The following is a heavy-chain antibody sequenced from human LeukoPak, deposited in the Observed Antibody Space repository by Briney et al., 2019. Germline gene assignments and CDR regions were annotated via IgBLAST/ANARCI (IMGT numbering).Heavy chain of an antibody. V-gene: IGHV4-34*01. D-gene: IGHD6-6*01. CDR3: ARGSPLVGIDY. CDR1: GGSFSGYY. J-gene: IGHJ4*02. Sequence: SETLSLTCAVYGGSFSGYYWSWIRQPPGKGLEWIGEINHSGSTNYNPSLKSRVTISVDTSKNQFSLKLSSVTAADTAVYYCARGSPLVGIDYWGQGTLVTVSS. CDR2: INHSGST.